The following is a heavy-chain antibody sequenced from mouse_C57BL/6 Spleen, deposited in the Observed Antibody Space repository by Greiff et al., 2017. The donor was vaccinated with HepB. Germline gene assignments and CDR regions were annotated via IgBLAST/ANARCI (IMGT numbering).Heavy chain of an antibody. D-gene: IGHD4-1*01. CDR2: IYPGDGDT. CDR1: GYAFSSSW. J-gene: IGHJ2*01. Sequence: QVQLQQSGPELVKPGASVKISCKASGYAFSSSWMNWVKQRPGKGLEWIGRIYPGDGDTNYNGKFKGKATLTADKSSSTAYMQLSSLTSEDSAVYFCASELGLYFDYGGQGTTLTVSS. CDR3: ASELGLYFDY. V-gene: IGHV1-82*01.